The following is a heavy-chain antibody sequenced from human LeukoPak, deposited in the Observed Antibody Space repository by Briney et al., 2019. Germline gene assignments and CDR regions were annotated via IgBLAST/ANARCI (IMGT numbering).Heavy chain of an antibody. Sequence: SQTLSLACTVSGGSISCGSYYWTWIRQPAGKGLEWVGRISTSGSTKYNPSLQSRVTISLDTSKNHFSLRVNSVTAADTAVYYCARETQELHTSSWGLSDSYYYMDVWGKGTAVTVSS. CDR3: ARETQELHTSSWGLSDSYYYMDV. CDR2: ISTSGST. J-gene: IGHJ6*03. D-gene: IGHD6-13*01. CDR1: GGSISCGSYY. V-gene: IGHV4-61*02.